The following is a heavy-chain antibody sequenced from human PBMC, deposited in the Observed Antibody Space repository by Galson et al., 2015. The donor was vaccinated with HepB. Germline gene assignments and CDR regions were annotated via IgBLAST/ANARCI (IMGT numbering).Heavy chain of an antibody. J-gene: IGHJ4*02. CDR1: GGTFRNYG. D-gene: IGHD3-22*01. Sequence: SVKVSCKASGGTFRNYGISWVRQAPGQGLEHMGRIIPIIGVTNYAQKFQGRVTITADTSTSTAYMELSSLRSEDTAVYYCASDTYYYDSSGYRTLDYWGQGTLVTVSS. V-gene: IGHV1-69*04. CDR3: ASDTYYYDSSGYRTLDY. CDR2: IIPIIGVT.